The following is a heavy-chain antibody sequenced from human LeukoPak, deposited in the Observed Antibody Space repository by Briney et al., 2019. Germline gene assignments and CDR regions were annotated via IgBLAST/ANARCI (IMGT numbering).Heavy chain of an antibody. V-gene: IGHV4-59*01. Sequence: SETLSLTCTVSGGSISSYYWSWIRQPPGKGLEWIGYIYYSGSTNYNPSLKSRVTISVDTSKNQFSLKLSSVTAADTAVYYCAKVDWRSDCSAGSCPNWGQGTLVTVSS. J-gene: IGHJ4*02. CDR1: GGSISSYY. CDR3: AKVDWRSDCSAGSCPN. D-gene: IGHD2-15*01. CDR2: IYYSGST.